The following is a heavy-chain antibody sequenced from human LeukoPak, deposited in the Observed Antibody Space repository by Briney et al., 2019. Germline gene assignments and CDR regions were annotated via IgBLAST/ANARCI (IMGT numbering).Heavy chain of an antibody. CDR3: ARQWQRGEDWFDP. D-gene: IGHD3-16*01. V-gene: IGHV4-34*01. J-gene: IGHJ5*02. Sequence: TSKTLSLTCAVYGGSFSGYYWSWIRQPPGKGLEWIGEINHSGSTNYNPSLKSRVTISVDTSKNQFSLKLSSVTAADTAVYYCARQWQRGEDWFDPWGQGTLVTVSS. CDR1: GGSFSGYY. CDR2: INHSGST.